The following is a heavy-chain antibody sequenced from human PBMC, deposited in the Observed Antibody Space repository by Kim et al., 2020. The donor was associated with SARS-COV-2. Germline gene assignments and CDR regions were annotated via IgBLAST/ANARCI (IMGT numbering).Heavy chain of an antibody. CDR2: ISAYNGNT. J-gene: IGHJ6*02. D-gene: IGHD5-12*01. CDR3: ARGLAQGSLSIRSERYGMDV. V-gene: IGHV1-18*01. Sequence: ASVKVSCKASGYTFNSYGITWVRQAPGQGLEWMGWISAYNGNTNYAQKVQNRVTMTTDTSTSTAYMELRSLRSDDTAVYYCARGLAQGSLSIRSERYGMDVWGQGTTVTVSS. CDR1: GYTFNSYG.